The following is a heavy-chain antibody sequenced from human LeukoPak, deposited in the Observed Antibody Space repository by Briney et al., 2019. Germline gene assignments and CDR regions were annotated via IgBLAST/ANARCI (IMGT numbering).Heavy chain of an antibody. D-gene: IGHD3-10*01. CDR2: IYTSGST. Sequence: SETLSLTCTVSGGSISSYYWSWIRQPAGKGLEWIGRIYTSGSTNYNPSLKSRVTMSVDTSKNQFSLKLSSVTAADTAVYYCARDRFGSGSYSGYYGMDVWAKGPRSPTA. CDR1: GGSISSYY. CDR3: ARDRFGSGSYSGYYGMDV. V-gene: IGHV4-4*07. J-gene: IGHJ6*02.